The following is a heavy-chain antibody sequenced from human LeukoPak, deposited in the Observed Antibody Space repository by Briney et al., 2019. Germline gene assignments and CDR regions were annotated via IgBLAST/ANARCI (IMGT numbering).Heavy chain of an antibody. CDR3: AKEFYFATAV. Sequence: PGWSLRLSCAASGFTFSSYAMSWVRQAPGKGLEWVSAVSGSGGSTYYADSVKGRFTISRDNSQNTLYLQMNSLRAEDTAVYYCAKEFYFATAVWGQGTTVTVSS. CDR2: VSGSGGST. V-gene: IGHV3-23*01. D-gene: IGHD2-15*01. CDR1: GFTFSSYA. J-gene: IGHJ6*02.